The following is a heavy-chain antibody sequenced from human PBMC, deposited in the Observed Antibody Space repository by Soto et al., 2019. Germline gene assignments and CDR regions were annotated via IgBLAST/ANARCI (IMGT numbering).Heavy chain of an antibody. CDR3: ARDWCSGGSCLNWFDP. CDR2: IYYSGST. Sequence: SETLSLTCTVSGGSISSGDYYWSWIRQPPGKGLEWIGYIYYSGSTYYNPSLKSRVTISVDTSKNQFSLKLSSVTAADTAVYYCARDWCSGGSCLNWFDPWGQGTLVTVS. D-gene: IGHD2-15*01. J-gene: IGHJ5*02. CDR1: GGSISSGDYY. V-gene: IGHV4-30-4*01.